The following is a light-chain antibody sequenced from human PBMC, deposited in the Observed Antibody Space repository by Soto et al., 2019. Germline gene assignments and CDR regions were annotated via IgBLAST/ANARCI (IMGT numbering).Light chain of an antibody. V-gene: IGLV2-8*01. CDR2: EVS. CDR3: NNLEV. Sequence: QAVVTQPPSASGSPGQSVTISCTGTSSDVGGYNYVSWYQQHPGKAPKLMIYEVSKRPSGVPDRFSGSKSGNTASLTVSGLQAEDEADYYCNNLEVFGGGTKLTVL. J-gene: IGLJ2*01. CDR1: SSDVGGYNY.